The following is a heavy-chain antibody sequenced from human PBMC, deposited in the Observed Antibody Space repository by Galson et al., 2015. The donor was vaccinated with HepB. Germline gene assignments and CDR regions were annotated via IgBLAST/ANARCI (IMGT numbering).Heavy chain of an antibody. CDR3: ASGKGRITMIVVVSPFDY. CDR2: IYYSGST. J-gene: IGHJ4*02. CDR1: GGSISSSSYY. D-gene: IGHD3-22*01. V-gene: IGHV4-39*01. Sequence: LSLTCTVSGGSISSSSYYWGWIRQPPGKGLEWIGSIYYSGSTYYNPSLKSRVTISVDTSKNQFSLKLSSVTAADTAVYYCASGKGRITMIVVVSPFDYWGQGTLVTVSS.